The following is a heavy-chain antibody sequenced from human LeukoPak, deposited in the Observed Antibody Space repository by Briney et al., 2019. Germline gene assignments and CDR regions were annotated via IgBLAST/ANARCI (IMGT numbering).Heavy chain of an antibody. CDR3: ARRGRFQLYSGYGVLDY. CDR2: INHSGST. CDR1: GGSFSGYY. Sequence: SETLSLTCAVYGGSFSGYYWSWIRQPPGKGLEWIGEINHSGSTNYNPSLKSRVTISVDTSKNQFSLKLSSVTAADTAVYYCARRGRFQLYSGYGVLDYWGQGTLVTVSS. V-gene: IGHV4-34*01. J-gene: IGHJ4*02. D-gene: IGHD5-12*01.